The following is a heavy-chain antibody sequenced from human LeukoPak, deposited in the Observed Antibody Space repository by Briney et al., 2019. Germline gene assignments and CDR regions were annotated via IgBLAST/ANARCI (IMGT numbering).Heavy chain of an antibody. CDR1: GDSVSSSIAA. CDR3: TKEVGNWFDP. V-gene: IGHV6-1*01. Sequence: SQTLSLTCAISGDSVSSSIAAWTWIRQSPSRGLEWLGRTYYRSKWYNDYAVSVKSRITINPDTSKNHFSLQLNSVTPEDTAVYYCTKEVGNWFDPWGQGTLVTVSS. D-gene: IGHD1-26*01. CDR2: TYYRSKWYN. J-gene: IGHJ5*02.